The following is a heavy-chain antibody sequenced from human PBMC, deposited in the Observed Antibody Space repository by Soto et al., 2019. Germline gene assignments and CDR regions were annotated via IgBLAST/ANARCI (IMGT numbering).Heavy chain of an antibody. J-gene: IGHJ4*02. CDR3: ARETGGTHPRFFDF. Sequence: QVQLQESGPGLVKPSETLSLTCTVSGTSISSSYWSWIRQPPGKGLEWIAYTSYSGTTNYNPSLKSRFTISINSSKNQLSLKLSSVTATDTAVFYCARETGGTHPRFFDFWGPGTMVTVSS. CDR2: TSYSGTT. D-gene: IGHD2-8*02. CDR1: GTSISSSY. V-gene: IGHV4-59*01.